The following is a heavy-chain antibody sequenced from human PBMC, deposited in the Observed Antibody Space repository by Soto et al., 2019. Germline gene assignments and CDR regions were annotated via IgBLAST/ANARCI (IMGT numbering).Heavy chain of an antibody. Sequence: GASVKVSCKASGYTFTDYYMHWVRQAPGQGLEWMGWINPNSGGTNYAQKFQGRVTMTRDTSISTAYMELSRLRSDDTAVYYCARKLELRGIYYYYSDMDVWGQGTTVTVSS. J-gene: IGHJ6*02. V-gene: IGHV1-2*02. CDR1: GYTFTDYY. CDR2: INPNSGGT. CDR3: ARKLELRGIYYYYSDMDV. D-gene: IGHD1-7*01.